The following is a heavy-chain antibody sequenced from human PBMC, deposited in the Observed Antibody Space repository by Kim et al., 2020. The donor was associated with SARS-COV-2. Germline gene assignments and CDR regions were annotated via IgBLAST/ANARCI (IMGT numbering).Heavy chain of an antibody. CDR2: IIPIFGTA. J-gene: IGHJ3*02. CDR1: GGTFSSYA. Sequence: SVKVSCKASGGTFSSYAISWVRQAPGQGLEWMGGIIPIFGTANYAQKFQGRLTITADESTSTAYMELSSLRSEDTAVYYCARDRGNLSGYPDAFDIWGQGTMVTVSS. D-gene: IGHD3-9*01. CDR3: ARDRGNLSGYPDAFDI. V-gene: IGHV1-69*13.